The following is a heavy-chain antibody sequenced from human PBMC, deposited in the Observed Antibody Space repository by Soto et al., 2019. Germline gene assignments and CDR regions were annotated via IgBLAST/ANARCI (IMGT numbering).Heavy chain of an antibody. CDR1: GGTFSSYA. J-gene: IGHJ6*02. D-gene: IGHD2-2*01. Sequence: ASVKVSCKASGGTFSSYAISWVRQAPGQGLEWMGGIIPIFGTANYAQKFQGRVTITADESTSTAYMELSSLRSEDTAVYYCARIPLLVVPAAPGDYYYYYGMDVWGQGTTVTVSS. CDR2: IIPIFGTA. V-gene: IGHV1-69*13. CDR3: ARIPLLVVPAAPGDYYYYYGMDV.